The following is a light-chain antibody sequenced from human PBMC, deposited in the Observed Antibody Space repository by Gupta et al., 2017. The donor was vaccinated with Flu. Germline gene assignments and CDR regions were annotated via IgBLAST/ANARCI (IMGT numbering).Light chain of an antibody. CDR3: SSYASSNTLFV. V-gene: IGLV2-14*01. CDR2: EVS. CDR1: SRDGGGNNY. J-gene: IGLJ1*01. Sequence: QSALTQPAPVSGSPGQSITISCTGTSRDGGGNNYVSWYQQHPGIAPKLMIYEVSNRPSGVSNRFSGSKSGNTATLTIXGXQAEDEXDYYCSSYASSNTLFVFGNGTKLTVL.